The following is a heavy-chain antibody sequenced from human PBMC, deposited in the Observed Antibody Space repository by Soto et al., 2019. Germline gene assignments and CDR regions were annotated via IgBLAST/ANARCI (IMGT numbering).Heavy chain of an antibody. J-gene: IGHJ5*02. CDR3: ASASGRGWYNWFDP. Sequence: QVQLVQSGAEVKKPGSSVKVSCKASGDTFSSYGISWVRQAPGQGLEFMGGIIPKFATTNYAQKFRGRVTITADESTSTAYMEVSSLRSEDTAVYYCASASGRGWYNWFDPWGQGTLVTVSS. D-gene: IGHD6-19*01. V-gene: IGHV1-69*01. CDR1: GDTFSSYG. CDR2: IIPKFATT.